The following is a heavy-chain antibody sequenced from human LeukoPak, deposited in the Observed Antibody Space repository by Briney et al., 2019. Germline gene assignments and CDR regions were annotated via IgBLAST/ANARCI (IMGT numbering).Heavy chain of an antibody. D-gene: IGHD3-10*01. CDR2: MNHSGST. Sequence: SETLSLTCAVYGGSFSGYYWSWIRQPPGKGLEWIGEMNHSGSTNYNPSLKSRVTVSVDTSKNQFSLKLSSVTAADTAVYYCARAYYGSGSYYNQGHYYYYMDVWGKGTTVTVSS. CDR3: ARAYYGSGSYYNQGHYYYYMDV. V-gene: IGHV4-34*01. J-gene: IGHJ6*03. CDR1: GGSFSGYY.